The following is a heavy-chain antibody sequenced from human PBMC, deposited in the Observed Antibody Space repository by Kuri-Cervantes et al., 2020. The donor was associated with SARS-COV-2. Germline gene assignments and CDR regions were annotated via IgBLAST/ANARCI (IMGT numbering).Heavy chain of an antibody. CDR2: TYYNSQWYT. Sequence: LRLSCAISGESVSSNSAAWDWIRQSPSRGLEWLGRTYYNSQWYTDYSPSVKSRIIIRSDTSKNHVSLQLNSVTPEDTAVYFCAREDMVGEFKYWGQGTLVTVSS. J-gene: IGHJ4*02. CDR3: AREDMVGEFKY. CDR1: GESVSSNSAA. V-gene: IGHV6-1*01. D-gene: IGHD1-26*01.